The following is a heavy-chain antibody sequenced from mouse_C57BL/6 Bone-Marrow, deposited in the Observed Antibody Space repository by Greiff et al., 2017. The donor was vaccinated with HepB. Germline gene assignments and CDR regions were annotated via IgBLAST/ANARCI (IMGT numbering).Heavy chain of an antibody. CDR2: IYPRDGST. Sequence: QVQLQQSGPELVKPGASVKLSCKASGYTFTSYDINWVKQRPGQGLEWIGWIYPRDGSTKYNEKFKGKATLTVDTSSSTAYMELHSLTSADSAVYFCARGGYYDYDWFAYWGQGTLVTVSA. J-gene: IGHJ3*01. D-gene: IGHD2-4*01. V-gene: IGHV1-85*01. CDR1: GYTFTSYD. CDR3: ARGGYYDYDWFAY.